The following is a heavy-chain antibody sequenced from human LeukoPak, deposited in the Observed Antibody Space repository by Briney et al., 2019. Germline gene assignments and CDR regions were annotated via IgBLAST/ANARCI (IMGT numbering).Heavy chain of an antibody. D-gene: IGHD5-24*01. CDR2: IGGSGGST. J-gene: IGHJ4*02. V-gene: IGHV3-23*01. Sequence: PGGSLRLSCSASGFTFSSYAMSWVRQAPGKGLEWVSAIGGSGGSTYYADSVKGRFTISRDNSENTLYLQMNSLRAEDTAVYYCAKAEMATIGGNFDYWGQGTLVTVSS. CDR3: AKAEMATIGGNFDY. CDR1: GFTFSSYA.